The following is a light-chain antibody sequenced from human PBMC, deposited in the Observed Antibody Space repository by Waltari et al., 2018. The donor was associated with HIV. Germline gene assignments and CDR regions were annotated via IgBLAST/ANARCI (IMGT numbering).Light chain of an antibody. J-gene: IGLJ2*01. CDR2: EVD. CDR3: ASYTADDTVL. Sequence: SDLTQPASVSGFLGQSITISCTGGDSDFDLYNFISWYQQQPGKVLKLLLYEVDTRASGIPGRFSGSKSGNTASLTITGLQIEDEGLYYCASYTADDTVLFGGGTTVTVL. V-gene: IGLV2-14*01. CDR1: DSDFDLYNF.